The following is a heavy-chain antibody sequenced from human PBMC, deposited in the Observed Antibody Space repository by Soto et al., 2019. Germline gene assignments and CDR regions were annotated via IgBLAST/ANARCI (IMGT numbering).Heavy chain of an antibody. Sequence: QWQLVQSGAEVKKPGSSVKVSCKSSGGTFSTYAITWVRQAPGQGLEWLGGIIPIFGTTDYARKFQGRVTITAAESTSTVFIELSSLTSEDTAVYYCARGVGSYYFDYWGQGTLVTVSS. J-gene: IGHJ4*02. CDR3: ARGVGSYYFDY. CDR1: GGTFSTYA. CDR2: IIPIFGTT. V-gene: IGHV1-69*01. D-gene: IGHD1-26*01.